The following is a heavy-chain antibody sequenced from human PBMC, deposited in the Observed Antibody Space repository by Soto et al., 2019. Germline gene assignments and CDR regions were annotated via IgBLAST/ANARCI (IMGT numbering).Heavy chain of an antibody. CDR1: GYTFTSYY. CDR2: ISPSDDST. D-gene: IGHD3-10*01. Sequence: QEQLVQSGAEVKKPGASVMVSCKAPGYTFTSYYMHWVRQAPGQGLEWMGLISPSDDSTNYAQMFKGRVTMTRDTSTNTVYMELSSLRSEDTAVYYCAREGGYYGSRTYWGRAFDVWGQGTMVTVSS. J-gene: IGHJ3*01. CDR3: AREGGYYGSRTYWGRAFDV. V-gene: IGHV1-46*01.